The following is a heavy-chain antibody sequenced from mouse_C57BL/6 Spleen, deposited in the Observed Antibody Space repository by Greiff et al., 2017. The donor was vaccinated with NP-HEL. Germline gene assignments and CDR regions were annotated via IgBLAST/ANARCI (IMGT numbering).Heavy chain of an antibody. V-gene: IGHV3-6*01. CDR1: GYSITSGYY. CDR2: ISYDGSN. Sequence: EVKLMESGPGLVKPSQSLSLTCSVTGYSITSGYYWNWIRQFPGNKLEWLGYISYDGSNNYNPSLKNRISITRDTSKNQFFLKLNSVTTEDTATYYCASELGRWYFDVWGTGTTVTVSS. D-gene: IGHD4-1*01. J-gene: IGHJ1*03. CDR3: ASELGRWYFDV.